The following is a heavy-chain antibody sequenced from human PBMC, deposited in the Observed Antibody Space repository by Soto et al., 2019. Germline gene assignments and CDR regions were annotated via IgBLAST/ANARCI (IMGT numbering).Heavy chain of an antibody. D-gene: IGHD6-13*01. J-gene: IGHJ4*02. CDR2: INHSGST. CDR3: ARGGLVAAAGPPDYYFDY. CDR1: GGSFSGYY. V-gene: IGHV4-34*01. Sequence: SETLSLTCAVYGGSFSGYYWSWIRQPPGKGLEWIGEINHSGSTNYNPSLKSRVTISVDTSKNQFSLKLSSVTAADTAVYYCARGGLVAAAGPPDYYFDYWGQGTLVTVSS.